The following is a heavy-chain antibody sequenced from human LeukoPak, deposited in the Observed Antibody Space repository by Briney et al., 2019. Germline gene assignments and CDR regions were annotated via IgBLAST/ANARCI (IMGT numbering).Heavy chain of an antibody. CDR3: ARDRRSGPRTDY. D-gene: IGHD6-19*01. Sequence: GGSLRLSCAASGFTFSSYAMTWIRQAPGKGLEWVSYITGSGTTIYYADSVKGRFTISRDNAKNSVYLQMNSLRAEDTAVYYCARDRRSGPRTDYWGQGTLVTVSS. CDR1: GFTFSSYA. V-gene: IGHV3-11*01. J-gene: IGHJ4*02. CDR2: ITGSGTTI.